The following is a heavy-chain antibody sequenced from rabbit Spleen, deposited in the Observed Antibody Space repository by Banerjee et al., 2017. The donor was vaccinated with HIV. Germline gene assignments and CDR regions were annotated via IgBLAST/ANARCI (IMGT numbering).Heavy chain of an antibody. V-gene: IGHV1S45*01. CDR3: ARDTGSSFSTYGMDL. CDR2: TAVGSGRFI. Sequence: QEQLEESGGGLVKPEGSLTLTCKASGFSFNEFSFNSGYDMCWVRQAPGRGLEWIACTAVGSGRFIYSASWAKGRFTISKTSSTTVTLQMTSLTAADTATYFCARDTGSSFSTYGMDLWGQGTLVTVS. D-gene: IGHD8-1*01. J-gene: IGHJ6*01. CDR1: GFSFNEFSFNSGYD.